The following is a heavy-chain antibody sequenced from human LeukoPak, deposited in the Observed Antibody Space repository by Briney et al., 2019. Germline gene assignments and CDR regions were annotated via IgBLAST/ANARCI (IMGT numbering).Heavy chain of an antibody. V-gene: IGHV1-18*01. Sequence: ASVKVSCKASGYTFTSYGIIWVRQAPGQGLEWMGWISAYNGNTNYAQKLQGRVTMTTDTSTSTAYMELRSLRSDDTAVYYCARVRAAAGTLDYWGQGTLVTVSS. D-gene: IGHD6-13*01. CDR2: ISAYNGNT. J-gene: IGHJ4*02. CDR1: GYTFTSYG. CDR3: ARVRAAAGTLDY.